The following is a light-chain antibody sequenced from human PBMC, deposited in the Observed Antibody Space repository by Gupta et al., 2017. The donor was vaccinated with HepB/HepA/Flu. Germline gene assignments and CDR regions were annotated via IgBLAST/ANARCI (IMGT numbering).Light chain of an antibody. V-gene: IGKV1-39*01. CDR1: QSITTF. CDR3: QQTYTTPIT. CDR2: DAS. J-gene: IGKJ5*01. Sequence: DIQMTQSPSSLSASLGDRVTITCQASQSITTFLVWYQHKPGKAPKLLIYDASSLQSGVSSRFSGSGSGTDFTLTISSLQPEAFATDYCQQTYTTPITFGQGTRLESK.